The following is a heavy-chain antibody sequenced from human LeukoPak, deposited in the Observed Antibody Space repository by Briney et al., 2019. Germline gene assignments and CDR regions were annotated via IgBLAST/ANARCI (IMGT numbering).Heavy chain of an antibody. V-gene: IGHV4-61*02. CDR2: IYTSGST. CDR3: ATRREVQLWLEHAFDI. D-gene: IGHD5-18*01. Sequence: SETLSLTCTVSGGSISSGSYYWSWIRQPAGKGLEWIGRIYTSGSTNYNPSLKSRVTISVDTSKNQFSLKLSSVTAADTAVYYCATRREVQLWLEHAFDIWGQGTMVTVSS. CDR1: GGSISSGSYY. J-gene: IGHJ3*02.